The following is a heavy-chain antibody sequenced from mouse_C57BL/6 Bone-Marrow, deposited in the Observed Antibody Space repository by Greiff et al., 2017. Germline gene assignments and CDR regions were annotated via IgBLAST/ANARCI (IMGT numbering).Heavy chain of an antibody. CDR3: ATSSGYGY. CDR1: GYTFTSSW. Sequence: VQLQQPGAELVKPGASVTLSCKASGYTFTSSWMHWVKQRPGQGLEWIGMIHPKSGSTNYNEKFKSKATLTADKSSSTAYMQLSSLTSEDSAVYYCATSSGYGYWGQGTTRTVSA. V-gene: IGHV1-64*01. J-gene: IGHJ2*01. D-gene: IGHD3-2*02. CDR2: IHPKSGST.